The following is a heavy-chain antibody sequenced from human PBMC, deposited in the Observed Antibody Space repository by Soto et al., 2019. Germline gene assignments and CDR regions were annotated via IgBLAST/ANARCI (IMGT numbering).Heavy chain of an antibody. D-gene: IGHD3-22*01. Sequence: GGSRRRSWAASGFNFSSYGMHGVRQAPGKGLGWVAVIWCDGSKRYYADSEKGRFTISRDNSKNTLYLQMNSLRAEDTAVYYCARHQSRPSYYYDSSGYSRAIFDYWGQGTLVTVSS. CDR2: IWCDGSKR. CDR1: GFNFSSYG. J-gene: IGHJ4*02. V-gene: IGHV3-33*01. CDR3: ARHQSRPSYYYDSSGYSRAIFDY.